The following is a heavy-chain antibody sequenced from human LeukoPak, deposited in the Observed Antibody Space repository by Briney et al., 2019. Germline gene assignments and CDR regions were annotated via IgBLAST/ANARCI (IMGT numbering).Heavy chain of an antibody. CDR3: ARDRGRMVYAVWFDP. D-gene: IGHD2-8*01. Sequence: SETLSLTCTVSGGPISSDNYYWSWIRQPAGTGLEWIGRIDTSGSATYNPSLKSRVTISIDTSKNQFSLKLGSVTAADTAVYYCARDRGRMVYAVWFDPWGQGTLVTVSS. CDR2: IDTSGSA. CDR1: GGPISSDNYY. J-gene: IGHJ5*02. V-gene: IGHV4-61*02.